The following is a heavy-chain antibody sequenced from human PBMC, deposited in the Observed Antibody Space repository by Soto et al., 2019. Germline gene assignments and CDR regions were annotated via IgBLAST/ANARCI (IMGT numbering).Heavy chain of an antibody. V-gene: IGHV2-5*02. CDR3: ALTEGASWSFAL. Sequence: QITLKESGPTLVNPTQTLTLTCSLSEVSGDTRGEGIGWIRQPPGKALEWLALIFWDVDKRYRPSLRSRLTIARGTAKNQVVLTMTDIGPVDTATYYCALTEGASWSFALWRRGTLVTVSS. J-gene: IGHJ2*01. CDR2: IFWDVDK. CDR1: EVSGDTRGEG.